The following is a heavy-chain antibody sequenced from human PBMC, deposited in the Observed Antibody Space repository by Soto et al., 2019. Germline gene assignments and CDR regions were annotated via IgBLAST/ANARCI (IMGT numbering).Heavy chain of an antibody. D-gene: IGHD2-21*02. CDR1: GGSISSGGYS. CDR3: ASTQSGGNSSGAVDI. V-gene: IGHV4-30-2*01. CDR2: IYHSGST. J-gene: IGHJ3*02. Sequence: QLQLQESGSGLVKPSQTLSLTCAVSGGSISSGGYSWSWIRQPPGKGLEWIGYIYHSGSTYYNPSLMSRAPPSVDMSKNQFSLQLSSVTAADTAVYYCASTQSGGNSSGAVDIWGQGTMVTVSS.